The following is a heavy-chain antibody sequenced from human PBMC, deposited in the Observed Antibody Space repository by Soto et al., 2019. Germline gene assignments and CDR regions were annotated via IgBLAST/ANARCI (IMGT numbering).Heavy chain of an antibody. Sequence: GGSLRLSCPASGFTFSSYAMSWVRQAPGKGLEWVSAISGSGGSTCYADSVKGRFTISRDNSKNTLYLQMNSLRAEDTAVYYCAKVLLRFPDVWGKGTTVTVSS. V-gene: IGHV3-23*01. CDR1: GFTFSSYA. D-gene: IGHD3-3*01. CDR2: ISGSGGST. J-gene: IGHJ6*04. CDR3: AKVLLRFPDV.